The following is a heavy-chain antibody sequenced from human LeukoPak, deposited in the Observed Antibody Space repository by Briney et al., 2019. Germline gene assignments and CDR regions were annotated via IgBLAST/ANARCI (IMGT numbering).Heavy chain of an antibody. CDR2: TYYRSKWYN. Sequence: SQTLSLTCAISGDSVSSNSATWNWIRQSPSRGLEWLGRTYYRSKWYNDYAVSVKSRITINPDTSKNQFSLQLNSVTPEGTAVYYCARAGTYGYYWYFDLWGRGILVTVSS. D-gene: IGHD5-18*01. J-gene: IGHJ2*01. CDR1: GDSVSSNSAT. CDR3: ARAGTYGYYWYFDL. V-gene: IGHV6-1*01.